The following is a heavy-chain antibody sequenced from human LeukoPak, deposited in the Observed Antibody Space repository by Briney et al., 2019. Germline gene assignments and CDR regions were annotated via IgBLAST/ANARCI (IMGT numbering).Heavy chain of an antibody. J-gene: IGHJ4*02. Sequence: GGSLRLSCAASGFTFSSYAMSWVRQAPGKGLEWASAISGSGGSTYYADSVKGRFTISRDNSKNTLYLQMNSLRAEDTAVYYCAKDPHYYDRPAYFDYWGQGTLVTVSS. CDR2: ISGSGGST. CDR1: GFTFSSYA. CDR3: AKDPHYYDRPAYFDY. V-gene: IGHV3-23*01. D-gene: IGHD3-22*01.